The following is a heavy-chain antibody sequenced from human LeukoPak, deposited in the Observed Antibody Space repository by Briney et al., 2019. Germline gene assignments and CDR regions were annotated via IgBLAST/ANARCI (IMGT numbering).Heavy chain of an antibody. J-gene: IGHJ5*02. Sequence: GESLKISWKGSGYSFTSYWIGWVRQMPGKGLEWMGIIYPGDSDTRYSPSFQGQVTISADKSISTAYLQWSSLKASDTAMYYCARQSSSYGSGSSAWGQGTLVTVSS. CDR2: IYPGDSDT. CDR1: GYSFTSYW. D-gene: IGHD3-10*01. V-gene: IGHV5-51*01. CDR3: ARQSSSYGSGSSA.